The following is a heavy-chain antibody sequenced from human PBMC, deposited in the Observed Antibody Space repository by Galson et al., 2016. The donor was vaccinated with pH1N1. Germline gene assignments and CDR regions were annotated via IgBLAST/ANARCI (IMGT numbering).Heavy chain of an antibody. CDR2: IIPMFPTP. J-gene: IGHJ6*02. CDR1: GGSFRRYA. V-gene: IGHV1-69*13. Sequence: SVKVSCKASGGSFRRYAISWVRQAPGQGLEWMGGIIPMFPTPTYAQKFQGRVTLTADASTSTAYMELGSLRSEDTAVYYCARPDQGAPYYYYCMDVWGQGTTVTVSS. D-gene: IGHD3-16*01. CDR3: ARPDQGAPYYYYCMDV.